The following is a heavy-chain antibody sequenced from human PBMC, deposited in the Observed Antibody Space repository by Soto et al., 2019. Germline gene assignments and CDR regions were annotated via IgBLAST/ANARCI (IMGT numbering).Heavy chain of an antibody. Sequence: PGESLKISCKGSGYSFTSYWIGWVRQMPGKGLEWMGIIYPGDSDTRYSPSFQGQVTISADKSISTAYLQWSSLKASDTAMYYCARLENQLVHEWWLFDLWGQGTLVTVSS. V-gene: IGHV5-51*01. CDR3: ARLENQLVHEWWLFDL. D-gene: IGHD6-13*01. CDR1: GYSFTSYW. CDR2: IYPGDSDT. J-gene: IGHJ5*02.